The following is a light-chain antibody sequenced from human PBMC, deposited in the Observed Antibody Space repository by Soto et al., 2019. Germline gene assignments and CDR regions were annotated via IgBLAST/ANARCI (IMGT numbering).Light chain of an antibody. CDR3: QQYNSYST. J-gene: IGKJ1*01. CDR2: KAS. Sequence: DIQMTQYPSTLSASVGDRVTITCRASQSISSWLAWYQQKPGKAPKLLIYKASSLESGVPSRFSGSGSGTEFTLTISSLQPDDFGTFYCQQYNSYSTFGQGTKVDIK. V-gene: IGKV1-5*03. CDR1: QSISSW.